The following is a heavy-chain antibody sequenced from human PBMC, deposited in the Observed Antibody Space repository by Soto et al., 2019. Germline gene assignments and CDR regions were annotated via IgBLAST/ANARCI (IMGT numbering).Heavy chain of an antibody. CDR1: GFTFSSYW. CDR2: INSDGSST. D-gene: IGHD2-15*01. J-gene: IGHJ4*02. Sequence: EVQLVESGGGVVQPGGSLRLSCAASGFTFSSYWMHWVRQAPGKGLVWVSRINSDGSSTSYADSVKGRFTTSRDNAKNTLYLPMNSLRAEDTAVYYCVRTSLVVAAATREDYWGQGTLVTVSS. CDR3: VRTSLVVAAATREDY. V-gene: IGHV3-74*01.